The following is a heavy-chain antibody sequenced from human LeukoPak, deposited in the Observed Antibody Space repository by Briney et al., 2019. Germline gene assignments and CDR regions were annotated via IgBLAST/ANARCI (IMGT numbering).Heavy chain of an antibody. CDR1: GFTFSSYS. CDR3: ARGGSSWYYFDY. D-gene: IGHD6-13*01. CDR2: ISGSSSYK. J-gene: IGHJ4*02. Sequence: GGSLRLSCAASGFTFSSYSMNWVRQAPGKGLEWVSFISGSSSYKYYADSVKGRFTISRDNAKNSPYLQMNSLRAEDTAVYYCARGGSSWYYFDYWGQGTLVTVSS. V-gene: IGHV3-21*01.